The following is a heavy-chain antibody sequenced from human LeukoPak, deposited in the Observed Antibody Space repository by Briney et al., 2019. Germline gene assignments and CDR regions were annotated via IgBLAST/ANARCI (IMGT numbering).Heavy chain of an antibody. D-gene: IGHD3-3*01. CDR3: AKGIVYYDFWSGKRMIAESGFDY. CDR1: GFTFSSYG. J-gene: IGHJ4*02. CDR2: IWYDGSNK. V-gene: IGHV3-33*06. Sequence: GGSLRLSCAASGFTFSSYGMHWVRQAPGKGLEWVAVIWYDGSNKYYADSVKGRFTISRDNSKNTLYLQMNSLRAEDTAVYYCAKGIVYYDFWSGKRMIAESGFDYWGQGTLVTVSS.